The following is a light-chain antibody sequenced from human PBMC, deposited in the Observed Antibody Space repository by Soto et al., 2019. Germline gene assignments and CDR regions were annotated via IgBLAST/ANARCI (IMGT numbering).Light chain of an antibody. CDR1: SSDVGGYNY. V-gene: IGLV2-8*01. Sequence: QSALTQPPSASGSPGQSVTISCTGTSSDVGGYNYVSWYQQYPGKAPKLMIYEVNKRPSGVPDRFSGSKSGNTASLTVSGLQAEDEADYFCGSYAGTKNFVVFGGGTKLTVL. J-gene: IGLJ2*01. CDR3: GSYAGTKNFVV. CDR2: EVN.